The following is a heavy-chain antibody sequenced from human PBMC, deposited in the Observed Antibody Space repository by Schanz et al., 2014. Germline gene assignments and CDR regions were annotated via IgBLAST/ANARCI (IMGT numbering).Heavy chain of an antibody. CDR3: ARIGGSVFDY. V-gene: IGHV3-48*03. J-gene: IGHJ4*02. CDR1: GFTFSSFA. CDR2: IGNGGVTI. D-gene: IGHD3-10*01. Sequence: VQLVESGGGVVQPGRSLRLSCAASGFTFSSFAMTWVRQAPGRGLEWVSYIGNGGVTIYYADSVKGRFTISRDNSKNSLYLQMNSLRAEDTAVYYCARIGGSVFDYWAQGTLVTVSS.